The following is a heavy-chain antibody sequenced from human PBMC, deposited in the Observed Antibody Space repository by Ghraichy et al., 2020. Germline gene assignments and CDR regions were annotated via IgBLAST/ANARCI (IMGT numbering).Heavy chain of an antibody. V-gene: IGHV3-30-3*01. CDR1: GFLFSGYA. Sequence: LSLTCAASGFLFSGYAMHWVRQAPGKGLEWVTVMSYDGNNKFYADSVKGRFTVSRDNSKNTLYLQMNSLRAEDTAVYFCARDGYCSTTSCYKPVPSSVEYWGQGTLVTGSA. D-gene: IGHD2-2*02. CDR3: ARDGYCSTTSCYKPVPSSVEY. J-gene: IGHJ4*02. CDR2: MSYDGNNK.